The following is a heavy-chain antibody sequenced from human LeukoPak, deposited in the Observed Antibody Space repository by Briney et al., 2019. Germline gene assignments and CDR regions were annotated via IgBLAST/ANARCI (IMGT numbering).Heavy chain of an antibody. D-gene: IGHD6-13*01. CDR3: ARDQYSSSWYPSDFDY. J-gene: IGHJ4*02. Sequence: ASVKVSCKASGYTFTSYAMHWVRQAPGQRLEWMGWINAGNGNTKYSQKFQGRVTITRDTSASTAYMELSSLRSEDTAVYYCARDQYSSSWYPSDFDYWGQGTLVTVSS. V-gene: IGHV1-3*01. CDR1: GYTFTSYA. CDR2: INAGNGNT.